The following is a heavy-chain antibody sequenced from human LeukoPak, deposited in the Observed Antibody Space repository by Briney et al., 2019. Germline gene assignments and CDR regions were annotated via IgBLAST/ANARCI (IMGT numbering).Heavy chain of an antibody. CDR2: ISSSGSTI. CDR3: ARAIHSSSYFYY. CDR1: GFTFSDYY. D-gene: IGHD6-13*01. V-gene: IGHV3-11*01. J-gene: IGHJ4*02. Sequence: GGSLRLSCAASGFTFSDYYISWIRQAPGKGREWVSYISSSGSTIYYADSVKGRFTIYRDNAKNTLYLQMNSLRAEDTAVYYCARAIHSSSYFYYWGQGTLVTVSS.